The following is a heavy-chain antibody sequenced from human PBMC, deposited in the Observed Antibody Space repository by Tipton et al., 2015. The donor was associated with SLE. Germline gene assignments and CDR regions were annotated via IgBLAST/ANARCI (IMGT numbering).Heavy chain of an antibody. J-gene: IGHJ4*02. D-gene: IGHD2-2*01. V-gene: IGHV4-39*07. CDR3: ARSSSSTRSVPYFDY. CDR1: GGSISSSSYY. CDR2: IYYSGST. Sequence: TLSLTCTVSGGSISSSSYYWGWIRQPPGKGLEWIGSIYYSGSTYYNPSLKSRVTISVDTSKNQFSLKLSSVTAADTAVYYCARSSSSTRSVPYFDYWGQGTLVTVSS.